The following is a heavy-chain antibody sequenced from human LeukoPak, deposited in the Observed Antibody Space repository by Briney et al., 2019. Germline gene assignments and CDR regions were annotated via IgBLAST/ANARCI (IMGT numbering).Heavy chain of an antibody. V-gene: IGHV4-61*08. J-gene: IGHJ3*02. CDR2: IYYSGST. CDR3: AREGRLELHLGAFDI. CDR1: NGSISSSDYY. D-gene: IGHD1-7*01. Sequence: SETLSLTCTVSNGSISSSDYYWSWIRQPPGKGLEWIGYIYYSGSTNYNPSLKSRVTMSVDTSKNQFSLKLSSVTAADTAVYYCAREGRLELHLGAFDIWGQGTMVTVSS.